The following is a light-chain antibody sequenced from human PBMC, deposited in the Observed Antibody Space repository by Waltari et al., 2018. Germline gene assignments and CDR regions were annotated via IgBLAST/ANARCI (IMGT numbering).Light chain of an antibody. CDR3: AGWDDRQSGPYWV. V-gene: IGLV1-47*01. CDR2: RNS. Sequence: QSVLTQPPSASGTPGQTVTNSCSGSSSNSGTNHVFWYHQLPGAAPQLLIFRNSRRPARVPDRFSGSKSGNSATLAISGLRSEDEADYYCAGWDDRQSGPYWVFGGGTKLTVL. J-gene: IGLJ3*02. CDR1: SSNSGTNH.